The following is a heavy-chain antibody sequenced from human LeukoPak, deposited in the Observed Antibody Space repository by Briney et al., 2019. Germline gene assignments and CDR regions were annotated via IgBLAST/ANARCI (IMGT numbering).Heavy chain of an antibody. CDR2: INHSGST. V-gene: IGHV4-34*01. Sequence: PSETLSLTCAVYGGSFSGYYWSWIRQPPGKGLEWIGEINHSGSTNYNPSLKSRVTISVDTSKNQFSLKLSSVTAADTAVYYCARGSGDYNFYFEYWGQGTLVTVSS. CDR1: GGSFSGYY. J-gene: IGHJ4*02. D-gene: IGHD5-24*01. CDR3: ARGSGDYNFYFEY.